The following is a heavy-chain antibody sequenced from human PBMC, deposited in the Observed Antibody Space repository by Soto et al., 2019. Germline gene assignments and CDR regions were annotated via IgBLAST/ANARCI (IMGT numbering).Heavy chain of an antibody. V-gene: IGHV4-39*07. CDR1: GGSISSGGYY. Sequence: PSETLSLTCTVSGGSISSGGYYWSWIRQPPGRGLELIGEINHSGSTNYNPSLKSRVTISVDTSKNQFSLKLSSVTAADTAVYYCARGLYCSSTSCYEDGITGMDVWGQGTTVTVSS. CDR3: ARGLYCSSTSCYEDGITGMDV. J-gene: IGHJ6*02. CDR2: INHSGST. D-gene: IGHD2-2*01.